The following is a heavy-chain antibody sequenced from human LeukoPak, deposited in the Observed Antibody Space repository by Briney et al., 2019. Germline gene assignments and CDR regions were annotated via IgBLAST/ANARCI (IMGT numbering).Heavy chain of an antibody. D-gene: IGHD5-24*01. CDR1: GGSISSSSYY. J-gene: IGHJ4*02. CDR3: ARRHREAYKLQD. CDR2: IYHSGST. V-gene: IGHV4-39*07. Sequence: SETLSLTCTVSGGSISSSSYYWAWIRQPPGRGLERIESIYHSGSTNYNPSLKSRVTISVDTSKNQFSLKVRSVTAADTAVYYCARRHREAYKLQDWGQGTLVTVSS.